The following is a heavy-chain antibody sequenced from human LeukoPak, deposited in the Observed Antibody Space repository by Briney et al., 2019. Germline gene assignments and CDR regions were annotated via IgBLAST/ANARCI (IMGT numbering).Heavy chain of an antibody. V-gene: IGHV3-23*01. Sequence: GGSLRLSCAASGFTFSSYAMSWVRQAPGKGLEWVSAISGSGGTGIYYADSVKGRFTISRDNSKNTLFLQMNSLRADDTAVYYCARKGQGSNWAAEYFQNWGQGTLVTVSS. D-gene: IGHD6-13*01. CDR1: GFTFSSYA. CDR2: ISGSGGTGI. CDR3: ARKGQGSNWAAEYFQN. J-gene: IGHJ1*01.